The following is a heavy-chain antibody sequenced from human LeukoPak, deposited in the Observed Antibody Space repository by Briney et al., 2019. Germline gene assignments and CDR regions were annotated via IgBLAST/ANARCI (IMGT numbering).Heavy chain of an antibody. CDR1: GGSISSSGHY. V-gene: IGHV4-39*07. CDR2: IYSNGNT. Sequence: SETLSLTCSVSGGSISSSGHYWGWIRQSPEKGLDWIGSIYSNGNTYYNPSVKSRVTISVDTSKNQFSLKLTSVTAAETAVYYCANSATVTTGYFDYWGQGALVTVSS. D-gene: IGHD4-17*01. J-gene: IGHJ4*02. CDR3: ANSATVTTGYFDY.